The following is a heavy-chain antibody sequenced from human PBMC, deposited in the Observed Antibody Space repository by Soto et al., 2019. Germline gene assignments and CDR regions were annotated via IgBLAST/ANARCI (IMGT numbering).Heavy chain of an antibody. J-gene: IGHJ4*02. V-gene: IGHV3-30-3*01. Sequence: GGSLRLSCAASGFTFSSYAMHWVRQAPGKGLEWVAVISYDGSNKYYADSVKGRFTISRDNSKNTLYLQMNSLRAEDTAVYYCARDLDPGDSSGTVDYWGQGTLVTVSS. CDR1: GFTFSSYA. D-gene: IGHD3-22*01. CDR2: ISYDGSNK. CDR3: ARDLDPGDSSGTVDY.